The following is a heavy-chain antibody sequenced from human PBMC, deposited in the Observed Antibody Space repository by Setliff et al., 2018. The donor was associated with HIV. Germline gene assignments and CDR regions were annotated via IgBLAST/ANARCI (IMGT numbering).Heavy chain of an antibody. V-gene: IGHV1-69*13. Sequence: GASVKVSCKASGYTLTSYGISWVRQAPGQGLEWMGWIIPIFGTVKYAQKFQGRVTITADGSTSTAYMEVSRLRSEDTAVYYCARGGTNGAPGYYYMDVWGKGTTVTVSS. CDR3: ARGGTNGAPGYYYMDV. D-gene: IGHD2-8*01. J-gene: IGHJ6*03. CDR1: GYTLTSYG. CDR2: IIPIFGTV.